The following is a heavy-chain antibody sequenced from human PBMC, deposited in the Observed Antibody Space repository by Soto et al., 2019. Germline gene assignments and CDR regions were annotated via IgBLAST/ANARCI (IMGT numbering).Heavy chain of an antibody. CDR1: GFTFSSYA. Sequence: PGGSLRLSCAASGFTFSSYAMSWVRQAPGKGLEWVSAISGSGGSTYYADSVKGRFTISRDNSKNTLYLQMNSLRAEDTAVYYCAKDGISQQLVREYYSSGMDVWGEGTTVTVSS. V-gene: IGHV3-23*01. CDR3: AKDGISQQLVREYYSSGMDV. CDR2: ISGSGGST. D-gene: IGHD6-13*01. J-gene: IGHJ6*01.